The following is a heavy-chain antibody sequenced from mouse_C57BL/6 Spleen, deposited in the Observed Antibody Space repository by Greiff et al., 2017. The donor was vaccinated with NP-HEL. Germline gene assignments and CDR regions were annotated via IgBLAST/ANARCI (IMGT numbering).Heavy chain of an antibody. J-gene: IGHJ3*01. Sequence: QVQLQQPGAELVRPGSSVKLSCKASGYTFTSYWMDWVKQRPGQGLEWIGNIYPSDSETHCNQKFKDKATLTVDKSSSTAYMQLSSLTSEDSAVYYCARDYAGSAWFAYWGQGTLVTVSA. D-gene: IGHD1-1*01. CDR3: ARDYAGSAWFAY. CDR1: GYTFTSYW. V-gene: IGHV1-61*01. CDR2: IYPSDSET.